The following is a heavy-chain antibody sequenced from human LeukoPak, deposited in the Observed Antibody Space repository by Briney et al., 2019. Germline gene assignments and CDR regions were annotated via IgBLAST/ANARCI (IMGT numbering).Heavy chain of an antibody. J-gene: IGHJ4*02. V-gene: IGHV1-2*06. CDR3: ARDLSSTSNWELDY. D-gene: IGHD1-26*01. Sequence: ASVKVSCKASGYTFTGYFMHWVRQAPGQGLEWMGRINPNSGGTNYAQNFQGRVTMTRDTSISTACMDLSGLTSDDTAVYYCARDLSSTSNWELDYWGQGTLVTVSS. CDR2: INPNSGGT. CDR1: GYTFTGYF.